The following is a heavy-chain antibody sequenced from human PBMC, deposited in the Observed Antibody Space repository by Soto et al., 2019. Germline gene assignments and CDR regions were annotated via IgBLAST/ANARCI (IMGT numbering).Heavy chain of an antibody. J-gene: IGHJ4*02. CDR3: AKAEGYTSSWSIVGY. Sequence: PGGSLRLSCAASGFTFSNYGMHWVRQAPGKGLEWVAVISYDGSNKDYADSVKGRFTISRDNSKNTLYLQMNSLRVEDTAVYYCAKAEGYTSSWSIVGYWGQGTLVTVSS. D-gene: IGHD6-13*01. V-gene: IGHV3-30*18. CDR1: GFTFSNYG. CDR2: ISYDGSNK.